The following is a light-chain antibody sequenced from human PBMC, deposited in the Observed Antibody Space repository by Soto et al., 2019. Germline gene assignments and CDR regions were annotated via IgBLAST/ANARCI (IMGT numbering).Light chain of an antibody. V-gene: IGLV2-14*03. J-gene: IGLJ1*01. Sequence: QSALTQPASVSGSPGQSITISCTGTSSDVGAYNYVSWYQQHPGKVPKLMIYDVSSRPSGVSNRFSGSKSGNTASLTISGLQAEDEADYYCSSYTGGSTEYVFGSGTKLTVL. CDR1: SSDVGAYNY. CDR2: DVS. CDR3: SSYTGGSTEYV.